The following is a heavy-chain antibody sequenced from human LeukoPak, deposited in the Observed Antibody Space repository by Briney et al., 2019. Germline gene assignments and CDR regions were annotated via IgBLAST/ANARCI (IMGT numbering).Heavy chain of an antibody. D-gene: IGHD6-19*01. Sequence: PSETLSLTCTVSGYSITSSNCWGWIRQPLGKGLEWIGYIFYNGGAYYNTSLNSRVTMSIDASKNQFSLKLRSVTAVDTAMYYCVRNQAEASNHGAMDIWGQGTMVTVSS. CDR3: VRNQAEASNHGAMDI. J-gene: IGHJ3*02. CDR2: IFYNGGA. V-gene: IGHV4-28*01. CDR1: GYSITSSNC.